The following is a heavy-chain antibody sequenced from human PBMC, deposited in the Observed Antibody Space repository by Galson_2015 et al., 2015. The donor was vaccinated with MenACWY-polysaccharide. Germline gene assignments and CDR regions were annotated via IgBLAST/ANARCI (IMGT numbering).Heavy chain of an antibody. Sequence: ETLSLPCTVSGGSISSSSHYWGWIRPPPGEGLEWIGRIYYRGSPYYNPSLKSRVTISLDRSKNLFSLKLSSVTAADTAVYYCGSGRSGWYGVGSYWGQGTLVAVSS. CDR2: IYYRGSP. CDR3: GSGRSGWYGVGSY. D-gene: IGHD6-19*01. CDR1: GGSISSSSHY. V-gene: IGHV4-39*01. J-gene: IGHJ4*02.